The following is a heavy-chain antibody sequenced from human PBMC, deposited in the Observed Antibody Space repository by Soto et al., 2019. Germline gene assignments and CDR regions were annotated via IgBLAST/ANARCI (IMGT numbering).Heavy chain of an antibody. CDR1: GASISSSNYY. J-gene: IGHJ6*02. CDR3: ARHGLAVAMYYGMDV. D-gene: IGHD6-19*01. V-gene: IGHV4-39*07. Sequence: SETLSLTCTVSGASISSSNYYWGWIRQPPGRGLEWIGTIYYSGRTYYNPSLKSRVTISVDTSKNQFSLKLSSVTAADTAVYYCARHGLAVAMYYGMDVWGQGTPVTVSS. CDR2: IYYSGRT.